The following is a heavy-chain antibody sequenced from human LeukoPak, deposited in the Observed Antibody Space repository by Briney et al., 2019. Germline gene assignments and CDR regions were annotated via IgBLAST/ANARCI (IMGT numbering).Heavy chain of an antibody. Sequence: ASVKVSCKASGYTFTSHYMHWVRQAPRQGLEWMGVINPSGGFTSYAQKLQDRVTLTRDTSTTTVYMQLSSLRSEDTAVYYCARGRNTIFGVGGIGYGMDVWGQGTTVTVSS. J-gene: IGHJ6*02. CDR3: ARGRNTIFGVGGIGYGMDV. D-gene: IGHD3-3*01. CDR1: GYTFTSHY. V-gene: IGHV1-46*01. CDR2: INPSGGFT.